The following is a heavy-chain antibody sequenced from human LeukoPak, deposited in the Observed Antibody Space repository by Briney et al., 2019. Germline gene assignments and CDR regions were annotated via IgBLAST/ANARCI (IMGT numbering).Heavy chain of an antibody. D-gene: IGHD2-2*01. CDR3: ARGPIVVVPAAEYYYYGMDV. CDR1: GGSFSGYY. CDR2: INHSGST. Sequence: SETLSLTCAAYGGSFSGYYWSWIRQPPGKGLEWIGEINHSGSTNYNPSLKSRVTISVDTSKNQFSLKLSSVTAADTAVYYCARGPIVVVPAAEYYYYGMDVWGQGTTVTVSS. V-gene: IGHV4-34*01. J-gene: IGHJ6*02.